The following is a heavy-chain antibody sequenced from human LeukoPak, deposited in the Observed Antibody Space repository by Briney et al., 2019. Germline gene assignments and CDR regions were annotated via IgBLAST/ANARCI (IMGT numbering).Heavy chain of an antibody. Sequence: GGSLRLSCVVSGFTVSSSYMKWVRQAPGKGLEWISVIDTGGSTSYADSVKGRFTISRDISKNTVYLQMNSLRAEDTAVYYCARRGSPVRPLDYWGQGTLVTVSS. CDR1: GFTVSSSY. D-gene: IGHD1-26*01. CDR2: IDTGGST. J-gene: IGHJ4*02. V-gene: IGHV3-66*01. CDR3: ARRGSPVRPLDY.